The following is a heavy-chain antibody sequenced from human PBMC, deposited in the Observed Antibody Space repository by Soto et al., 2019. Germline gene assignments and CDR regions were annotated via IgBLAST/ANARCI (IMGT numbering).Heavy chain of an antibody. V-gene: IGHV3-23*01. D-gene: IGHD6-13*01. CDR1: GFTFSSYA. CDR3: AKARLGRVAAADYSWFDP. J-gene: IGHJ5*02. Sequence: EVQLLESGGGLVQPGGSLRLSCAASGFTFSSYAMSWVRQAPGKGLEWVSAISGSGGSTYYADSVKGRFTISRDNSKNTLYLQMNSLRAEDTAVYYCAKARLGRVAAADYSWFDPWGQGTLVTVSS. CDR2: ISGSGGST.